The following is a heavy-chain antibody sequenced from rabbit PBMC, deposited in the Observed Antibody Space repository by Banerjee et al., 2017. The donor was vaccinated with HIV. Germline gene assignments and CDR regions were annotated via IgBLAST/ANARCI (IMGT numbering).Heavy chain of an antibody. D-gene: IGHD2-1*01. CDR1: GLDFSSSYW. V-gene: IGHV1S45*01. J-gene: IGHJ6*01. Sequence: QEQLVEYGGDLVQPEGSLTLTCKASGLDFSSSYWICWVRQAPGKGLEWIACIAAGSGGSTLYASWAKGRFTISKTSSTTVTLQMTSLTAADTATYFCARVGSYDDYGDRYGMDLWGPGTLVTVS. CDR3: ARVGSYDDYGDRYGMDL. CDR2: IAAGSGGST.